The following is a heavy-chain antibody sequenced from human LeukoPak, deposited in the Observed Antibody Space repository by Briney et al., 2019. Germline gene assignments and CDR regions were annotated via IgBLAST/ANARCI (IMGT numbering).Heavy chain of an antibody. Sequence: GASLRLSCAASGFTLSNYAMSWVRQAPGNGLEWVSAITSSGGNTYYADSVKGRFTISRDNSKNTVYLQMNSLGGEDTAVYYCAREIFGSGSYPDYWGQGTLVTVSS. J-gene: IGHJ4*02. D-gene: IGHD3-10*01. CDR1: GFTLSNYA. V-gene: IGHV3-23*01. CDR3: AREIFGSGSYPDY. CDR2: ITSSGGNT.